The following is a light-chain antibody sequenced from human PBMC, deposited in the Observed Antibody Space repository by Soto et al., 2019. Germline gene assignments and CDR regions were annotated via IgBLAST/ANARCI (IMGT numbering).Light chain of an antibody. Sequence: DIQLTQSPSFLSASVGDRVSITCRASQGISGYLAWYQQKPGKAPKLLIYAASTLQSGVPSRFRGSGSGTEFTLTISSLQPEDFATYYCQHLNSFPLAFGQGTRLEIK. V-gene: IGKV1-9*01. CDR3: QHLNSFPLA. J-gene: IGKJ2*01. CDR2: AAS. CDR1: QGISGY.